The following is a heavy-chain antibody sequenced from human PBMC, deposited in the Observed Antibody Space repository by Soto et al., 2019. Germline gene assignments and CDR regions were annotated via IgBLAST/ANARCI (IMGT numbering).Heavy chain of an antibody. Sequence: SQTLSLTCAVYGGSFSGYYWSWIRQPPGKGLEWIGEINHSGSTNYNPSLKSRVTISVDTSKNQFSLKLSSVTAAGTAVYYCTRHGTGYSCGWYARASYAYYGMDVWGQGTSVTVAS. D-gene: IGHD6-19*01. J-gene: IGHJ6*02. CDR3: TRHGTGYSCGWYARASYAYYGMDV. V-gene: IGHV4-34*01. CDR1: GGSFSGYY. CDR2: INHSGST.